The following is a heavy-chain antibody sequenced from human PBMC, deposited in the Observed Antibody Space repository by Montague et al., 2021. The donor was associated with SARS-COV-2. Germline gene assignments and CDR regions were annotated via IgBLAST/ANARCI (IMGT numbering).Heavy chain of an antibody. CDR2: ISSSGSTI. CDR1: GFTFSSYE. J-gene: IGHJ4*02. V-gene: IGHV3-48*03. Sequence: SRSLSLSASGFTFSSYEMNWVRQAPGKGLEWVSYISSSGSTIYYADSVKGRFTISRDNAKNSLYLQMNSLRAEDTAVYYCARADTAMVIYFDYWGQGTLVTVSS. CDR3: ARADTAMVIYFDY. D-gene: IGHD5-18*01.